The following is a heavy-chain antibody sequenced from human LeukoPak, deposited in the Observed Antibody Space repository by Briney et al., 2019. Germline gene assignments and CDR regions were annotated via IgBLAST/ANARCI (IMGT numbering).Heavy chain of an antibody. CDR1: GGSISSYY. CDR3: XXXXKYXXGYTVTELGSGYFAY. CDR2: IYYSGRT. Sequence: PSETLXLTCSVSGGSISSYYWNWVRQTPGKGLEWIGYIYYSGRTNYNPSLKSRVTISVEKSKNEFSQILSYVNTADTAVYYYXXXXKYXXGYTVTELGSGYFAYWGQGTLVTVSS. D-gene: IGHD3-10*01. J-gene: IGHJ4*02. V-gene: IGHV4-59*01.